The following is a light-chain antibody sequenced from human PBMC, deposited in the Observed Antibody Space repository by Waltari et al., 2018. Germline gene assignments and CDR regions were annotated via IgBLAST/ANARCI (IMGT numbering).Light chain of an antibody. CDR2: DVS. J-gene: IGLJ2*01. CDR3: SSYAGSYIFTV. Sequence: QSALTQPRSVSGSPGQSVTISCTGTSSDVGGYNYVSWHQQHPGKAPKVMIYDVSKRPSGLPDRFSGSKSGNTASLTISGLQAEDEADYYCSSYAGSYIFTVFGGGTKLTVL. CDR1: SSDVGGYNY. V-gene: IGLV2-11*01.